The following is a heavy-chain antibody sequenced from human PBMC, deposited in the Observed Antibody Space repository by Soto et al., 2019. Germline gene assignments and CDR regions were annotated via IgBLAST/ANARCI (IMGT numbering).Heavy chain of an antibody. V-gene: IGHV3-30*18. CDR2: ISYDGSNK. Sequence: GGSLRLSCAASGFTFSSYGMHWVRQAPGKGLEWVAVISYDGSNKYYADSVKGRFTISRDNSKNTLYLQMNSLRAEDTAVYYCAKDALGYCSGGSCYFDYWGQGTLVTVSS. D-gene: IGHD2-15*01. CDR3: AKDALGYCSGGSCYFDY. J-gene: IGHJ4*02. CDR1: GFTFSSYG.